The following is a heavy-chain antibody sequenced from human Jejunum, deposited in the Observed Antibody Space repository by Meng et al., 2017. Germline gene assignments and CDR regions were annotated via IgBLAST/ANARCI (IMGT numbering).Heavy chain of an antibody. V-gene: IGHV4-34*01. CDR2: INHSGST. J-gene: IGHJ2*01. CDR1: GGSFSGYY. D-gene: IGHD3-10*01. Sequence: QVQLQQWGAGLLKPSETLSLTCAVYGGSFSGYYWTWIRQPPGQGLEWIGEINHSGSTNYNPSLKSRVTMSIDTSKIQFSLKLSSVTAADAAVYYCARYGGSGSYWHFDPWGRGTLVTVSS. CDR3: ARYGGSGSYWHFDP.